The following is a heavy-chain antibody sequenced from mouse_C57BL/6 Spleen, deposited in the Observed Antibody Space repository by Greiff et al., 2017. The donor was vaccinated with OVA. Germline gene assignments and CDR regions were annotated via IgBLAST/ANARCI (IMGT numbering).Heavy chain of an antibody. CDR1: GYAFSSSW. J-gene: IGHJ2*01. CDR2: IYPGDGDT. D-gene: IGHD1-1*01. V-gene: IGHV1-82*01. CDR3: ATVGSSYHFDY. Sequence: QVQLQQSGPELVKPGASVKISCKASGYAFSSSWMNWVKPRPGKGLEWIGRIYPGDGDTNYNGKFKGKATLTADKSSSTAYMQLSSLTSEDSAVYFCATVGSSYHFDYWGQGTTLTVSS.